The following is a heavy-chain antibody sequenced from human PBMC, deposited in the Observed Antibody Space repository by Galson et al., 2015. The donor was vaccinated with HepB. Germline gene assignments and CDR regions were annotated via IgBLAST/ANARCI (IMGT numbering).Heavy chain of an antibody. J-gene: IGHJ1*01. CDR2: ISAYNGNT. V-gene: IGHV1-18*01. D-gene: IGHD2-15*01. CDR1: GYTFTSYG. Sequence: SVKVSCKASGYTFTSYGISWVRQAPGQGLEWMGWISAYNGNTNYAQKLQGRVTMTTDTSTSTAYMELRSLRSDDTAVYYCARVDCSGGSCYPAGYFQHWGQGTLVAVSS. CDR3: ARVDCSGGSCYPAGYFQH.